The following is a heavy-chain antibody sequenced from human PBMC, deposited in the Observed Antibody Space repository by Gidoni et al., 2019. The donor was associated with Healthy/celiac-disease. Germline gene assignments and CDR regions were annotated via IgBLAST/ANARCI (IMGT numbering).Heavy chain of an antibody. CDR1: GGSISSRSYY. CDR2: IYYSGST. D-gene: IGHD2-21*02. V-gene: IGHV4-39*01. Sequence: QLQLQQSGPGLVKPSETLSPTCTVSGGSISSRSYYCGWIRQPPGKGLEWIGRIYYSGSTYYNPSLKSRVTISVDTSKNQFSLKLSSVTAADTAVYYCARLGGDSPYYYGMDVWGQGTTVTVSS. J-gene: IGHJ6*02. CDR3: ARLGGDSPYYYGMDV.